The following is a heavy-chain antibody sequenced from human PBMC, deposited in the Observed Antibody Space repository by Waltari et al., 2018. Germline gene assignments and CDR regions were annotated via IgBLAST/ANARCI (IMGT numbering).Heavy chain of an antibody. V-gene: IGHV3-48*03. J-gene: IGHJ4*02. CDR1: GFDFSSYA. D-gene: IGHD5-18*01. CDR3: VRESRKDLWLVLDN. Sequence: DVELVESGGGLVQPGGSLRLSCAASGFDFSSYAMNWVRQAPGKGLEWISSISNSGTKIKYADSVRGRFTTSRDNAKKSLSLQLTSLRAEDTAVYYCVRESRKDLWLVLDNWGQGTLVTVSS. CDR2: ISNSGTKI.